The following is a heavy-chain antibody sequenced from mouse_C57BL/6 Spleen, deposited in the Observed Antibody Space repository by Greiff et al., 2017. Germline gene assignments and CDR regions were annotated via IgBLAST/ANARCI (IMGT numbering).Heavy chain of an antibody. CDR1: GFTFSDYG. D-gene: IGHD2-5*01. V-gene: IGHV5-17*01. J-gene: IGHJ2*01. CDR2: ISRGSSTI. CDR3: ARDRYSNYPSR. Sequence: EVHLVESGGGLVKPGGSLKLSCAASGFTFSDYGMHWVRQAPGKGLEWVAYISRGSSTISYADTVKGRFNNSRDNDKNTLFLQMTSLRSKDTAMYYCARDRYSNYPSRWGQGTTLTVSS.